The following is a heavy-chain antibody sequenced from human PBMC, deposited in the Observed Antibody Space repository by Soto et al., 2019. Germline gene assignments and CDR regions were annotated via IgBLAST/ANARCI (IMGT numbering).Heavy chain of an antibody. CDR3: ARRYGASFDY. D-gene: IGHD4-17*01. J-gene: IGHJ4*02. V-gene: IGHV4-59*11. Sequence: SETLSLTCTVSGGSISSHSWSWIRQPPGEGLEWIGHVYYSGSTNYNPSLKSRITISVDTSKNQFSLKLTSVSAADTAVYYCARRYGASFDYWGQGTLVTVSS. CDR1: GGSISSHS. CDR2: VYYSGST.